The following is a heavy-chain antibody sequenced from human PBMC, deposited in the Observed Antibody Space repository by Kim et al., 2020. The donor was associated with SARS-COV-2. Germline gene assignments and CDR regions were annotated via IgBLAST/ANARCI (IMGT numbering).Heavy chain of an antibody. CDR2: IYHSGST. CDR1: GGSISSYY. D-gene: IGHD2-2*01. CDR3: ARRGLGYCSSTSCFEAFDI. V-gene: IGHV4-59*08. Sequence: SETLSLTCTVSGGSISSYYWSWIRQPPGKGLEWIGYIYHSGSTNYNPSLKSRVTISVDTSKNQFSLKLSSVTAADTAVYYCARRGLGYCSSTSCFEAFDIWGQGTMVTVSS. J-gene: IGHJ3*02.